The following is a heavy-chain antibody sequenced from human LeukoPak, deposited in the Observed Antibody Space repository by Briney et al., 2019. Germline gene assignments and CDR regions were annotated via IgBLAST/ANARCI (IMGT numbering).Heavy chain of an antibody. Sequence: SSETLSLTCAVSGGSFSTYYWSWIRQPPGEGLEWIGFIYYTGTTNYNPSLKSRVTISVDTSKNQFSLKLSSVTAADTAVYYCARAGANGIEAAGSLRYWGQGTLVTVSS. V-gene: IGHV4-59*01. J-gene: IGHJ4*02. CDR1: GGSFSTYY. D-gene: IGHD6-13*01. CDR2: IYYTGTT. CDR3: ARAGANGIEAAGSLRY.